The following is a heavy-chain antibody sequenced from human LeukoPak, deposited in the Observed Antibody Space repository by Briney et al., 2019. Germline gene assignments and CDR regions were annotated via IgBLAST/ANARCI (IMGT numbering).Heavy chain of an antibody. D-gene: IGHD6-6*01. CDR2: ISGSGGST. V-gene: IGHV3-23*01. J-gene: IGHJ4*02. Sequence: GGSLRLSCAASGFTFSSSAMSWVRQAPGKGLEWVSAISGSGGSTYYADSVKGRFTISRDNSKNTLYLQMNSLRAEDTAVYYCAKDYSRDYSSSSFHYWGQGTLVPVSS. CDR3: AKDYSRDYSSSSFHY. CDR1: GFTFSSSA.